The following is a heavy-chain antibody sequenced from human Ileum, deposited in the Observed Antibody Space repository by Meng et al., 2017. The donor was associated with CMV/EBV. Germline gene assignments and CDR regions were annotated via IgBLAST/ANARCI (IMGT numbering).Heavy chain of an antibody. Sequence: ASVKVSCKTSGYILTDYYLHWVRRAPGQGPEWMGWIFPDTGETNYAQKLQGRVTMTLDTSITTVYMELSGLRSDDTAVYYCATTPRGSGKYYVYWGQGTLVTVSS. V-gene: IGHV1-2*02. J-gene: IGHJ4*02. CDR1: GYILTDYY. CDR2: IFPDTGET. CDR3: ATTPRGSGKYYVY. D-gene: IGHD1-26*01.